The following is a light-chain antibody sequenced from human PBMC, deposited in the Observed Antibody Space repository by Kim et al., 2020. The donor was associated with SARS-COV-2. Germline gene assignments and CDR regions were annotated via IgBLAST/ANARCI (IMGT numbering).Light chain of an antibody. CDR3: LLYYSGVRV. V-gene: IGLV7-46*01. CDR2: DIT. J-gene: IGLJ2*01. CDR1: TGAVTSGHF. Sequence: QAVVTQEPALTVSPGGTVTLTFGSSTGAVTSGHFPYWFQHKPGQAPSTLIYDITQRHSWTPARFSGSLLGDKAALTLSGAQPEDEADYYCLLYYSGVRVFGGGTQLTVL.